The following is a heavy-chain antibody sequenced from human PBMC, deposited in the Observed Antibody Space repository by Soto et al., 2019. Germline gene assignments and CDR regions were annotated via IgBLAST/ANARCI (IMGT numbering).Heavy chain of an antibody. J-gene: IGHJ4*02. CDR1: GFTFSSYW. CDR3: ASSEGGIAVARSQGYYFDY. D-gene: IGHD6-19*01. CDR2: IKQDGSEK. V-gene: IGHV3-7*01. Sequence: GGSLRLSCAASGFTFSSYWMSWVRQAPGKGLEWVANIKQDGSEKYYVDSVKGRFTISRDNAKNSLYLQMNSLRAEDTAVYYCASSEGGIAVARSQGYYFDYWGQGTLVTVSS.